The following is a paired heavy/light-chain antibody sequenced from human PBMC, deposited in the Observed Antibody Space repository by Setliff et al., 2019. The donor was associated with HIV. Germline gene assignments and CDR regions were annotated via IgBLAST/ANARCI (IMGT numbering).Heavy chain of an antibody. D-gene: IGHD3-22*01. J-gene: IGHJ3*02. Sequence: EVQLLESGGGLVQPGGSLRLSCAASGFTFSSYAMSWVRQAPGKGLEWVSGISSSGGSTYYADSVKGRFTISRENSKNTLYLQMNSLRAEDTAVYYCAKDLILYDSSGYYYRNAFDIWGQGTMVTVSS. CDR3: AKDLILYDSSGYYYRNAFDI. V-gene: IGHV3-23*01. CDR1: GFTFSSYA. CDR2: ISSSGGST.
Light chain of an antibody. J-gene: IGLJ1*01. Sequence: SSELTQDPAVSVALGQTVRITCQGDSLRNYYASWYQQKPGQAPVLVIYGKNNRPSGIPDRFSGSSSGNTVSLIITGAQAEDEADYYCNSRDSSGNHRYVFGTGTKVTVL. CDR1: SLRNYY. CDR2: GKN. V-gene: IGLV3-19*01. CDR3: NSRDSSGNHRYV.